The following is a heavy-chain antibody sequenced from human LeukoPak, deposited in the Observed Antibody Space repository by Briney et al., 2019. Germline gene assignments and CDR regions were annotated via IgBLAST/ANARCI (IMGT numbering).Heavy chain of an antibody. CDR1: GYSFTSYW. CDR3: VSSRRYCSGGSCRDRTYFDY. Sequence: GESLKISCKGSGYSFTSYWIGWVRQMPGKGLEWMGIIYPGDSDTRYSPSFQGQVTISADKSISTAYLQWSSLKASDTAMYYCVSSRRYCSGGSCRDRTYFDYWGQGTLVTVSS. J-gene: IGHJ4*02. D-gene: IGHD2-15*01. CDR2: IYPGDSDT. V-gene: IGHV5-51*01.